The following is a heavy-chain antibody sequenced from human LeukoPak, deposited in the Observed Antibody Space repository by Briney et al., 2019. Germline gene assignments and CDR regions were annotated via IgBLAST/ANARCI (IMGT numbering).Heavy chain of an antibody. CDR1: GGTFSSYA. D-gene: IGHD6-13*01. CDR2: MNPNSGNT. V-gene: IGHV1-8*02. CDR3: ARVHSGGSSSWMLHY. J-gene: IGHJ4*02. Sequence: ASVKVSCKASGGTFSSYAINWVRQATGQGLEWMGWMNPNSGNTGYAQKFQGRVTMTRITSISTAYMELSSLRSEDTAVYYCARVHSGGSSSWMLHYWGQGTLVTVSS.